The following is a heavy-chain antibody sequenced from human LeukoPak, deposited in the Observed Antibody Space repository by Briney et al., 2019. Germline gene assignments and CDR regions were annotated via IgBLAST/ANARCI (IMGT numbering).Heavy chain of an antibody. CDR3: ATASWGLSFDY. CDR2: INPNSGGT. Sequence: ASVKVSCKASGYTFTGYYMHWVRQAPGQGLEWMGWINPNSGGTNYAQKFQGWVTLTRDTSISTAYMELSRLRSDDTAVYYCATASWGLSFDYWGQGTLVTVSS. J-gene: IGHJ4*02. V-gene: IGHV1-2*04. CDR1: GYTFTGYY. D-gene: IGHD7-27*01.